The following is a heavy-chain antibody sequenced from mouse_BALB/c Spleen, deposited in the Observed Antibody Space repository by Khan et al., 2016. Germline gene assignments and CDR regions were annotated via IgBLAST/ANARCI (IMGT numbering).Heavy chain of an antibody. Sequence: QVQLKQSGPGLVAPSQSLSITCTVSGFSLTGYGVNWVRQPPGKGLEWLGKIWGDGRTDYNSVLKSRVSIIKDNSKSQVFLKMNSLQTDDTANYYSSSDYDGSAYWGQGTLVIVSA. CDR2: IWGDGRT. CDR1: GFSLTGYG. D-gene: IGHD2-12*01. J-gene: IGHJ3*01. CDR3: SSDYDGSAY. V-gene: IGHV2-6-7*01.